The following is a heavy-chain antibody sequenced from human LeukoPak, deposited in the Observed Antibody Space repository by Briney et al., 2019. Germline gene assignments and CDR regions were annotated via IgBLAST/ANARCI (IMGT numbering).Heavy chain of an antibody. Sequence: GESLKISCKGSGYSFTSYWIGWVRQMPGKGLEWMGIIYPGDSDTRYSPSFQGQVTISADKSISTAYLQWSSLKASDTAMYYCARGASYCCSTGCYPDYWGQGTLVTVSS. J-gene: IGHJ4*02. V-gene: IGHV5-51*01. CDR2: IYPGDSDT. CDR1: GYSFTSYW. D-gene: IGHD2-2*01. CDR3: ARGASYCCSTGCYPDY.